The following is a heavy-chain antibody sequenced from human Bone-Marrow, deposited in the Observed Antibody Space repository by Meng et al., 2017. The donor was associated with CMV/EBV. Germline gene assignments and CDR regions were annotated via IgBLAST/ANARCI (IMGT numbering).Heavy chain of an antibody. CDR1: GGSISSSY. V-gene: IGHV4-59*12. J-gene: IGHJ4*02. CDR3: ARLRCFEWLSSIDY. CDR2: IDYSGRT. D-gene: IGHD3-3*01. Sequence: ESLRLACTVTGGSISSSYWSWNRQPQGKGLEWIGYIDYSGRTNYNPSLKSRVTISVDTSKNQFSQKLSSVTAADTAVYYCARLRCFEWLSSIDYWGQGTMVTASS.